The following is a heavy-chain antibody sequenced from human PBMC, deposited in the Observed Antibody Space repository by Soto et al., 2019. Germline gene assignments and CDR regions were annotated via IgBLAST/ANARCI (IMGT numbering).Heavy chain of an antibody. D-gene: IGHD6-13*01. CDR3: ARGPVSSWYLDY. CDR1: GYTFTSYA. Sequence: ASVKVSCKASGYTFTSYAMHWVRQAPGQRLEWMGWINAGNGKTKYSQKLQGRVTITRDKSASTAYMELSSLRSEDTAVYYCARGPVSSWYLDYWGQGTLVTVSS. V-gene: IGHV1-3*01. J-gene: IGHJ4*02. CDR2: INAGNGKT.